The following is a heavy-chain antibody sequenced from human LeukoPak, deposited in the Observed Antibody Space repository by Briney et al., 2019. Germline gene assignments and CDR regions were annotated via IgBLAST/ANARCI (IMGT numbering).Heavy chain of an antibody. Sequence: SCKASGGTFSSYAISWVRQAPGKGLEWVSAISGSGGSTYYADSVKGRFTISRDNSKNTLYLQMNSLRAEDTAVYYCAKDRASGSYYFDYWGQGTLVTVSS. D-gene: IGHD1-26*01. V-gene: IGHV3-23*01. CDR1: GGTFSSYA. J-gene: IGHJ4*02. CDR2: ISGSGGST. CDR3: AKDRASGSYYFDY.